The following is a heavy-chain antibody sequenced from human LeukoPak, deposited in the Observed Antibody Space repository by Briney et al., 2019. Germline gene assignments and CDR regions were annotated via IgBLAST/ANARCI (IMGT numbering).Heavy chain of an antibody. CDR2: VYYSGTT. CDR3: ARQPDSSLYYYFDN. CDR1: GGSISGYY. V-gene: IGHV4-59*08. Sequence: SSETLSLTCTVSGGSISGYYWSWIRQPPGKGLEWIGCVYYSGTTNYNPSLKSRVTISLDTSRNQFSLKLSSVTAADTAVYYCARQPDSSLYYYFDNWGQGTLVTVSS. J-gene: IGHJ4*02. D-gene: IGHD6-13*01.